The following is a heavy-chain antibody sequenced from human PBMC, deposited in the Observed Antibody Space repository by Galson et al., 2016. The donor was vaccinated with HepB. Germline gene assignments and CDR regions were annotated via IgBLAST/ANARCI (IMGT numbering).Heavy chain of an antibody. J-gene: IGHJ3*02. CDR3: ARERHGSGRDVFDI. CDR2: IIPWFGTT. V-gene: IGHV1-69*13. CDR1: GGTFSNYA. Sequence: SVKVSCKASGGTFSNYAISWVRQAPGQGLEWMGGIIPWFGTTNYGQKFQGRVTISADESTSTVYMELSSLSSDDTAVYYCARERHGSGRDVFDIWGQGTLVTVSS. D-gene: IGHD3-10*01.